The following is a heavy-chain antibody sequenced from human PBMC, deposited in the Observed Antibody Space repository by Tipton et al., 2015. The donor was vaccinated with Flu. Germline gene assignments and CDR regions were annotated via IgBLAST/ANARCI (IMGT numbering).Heavy chain of an antibody. CDR3: ARGSGSGTFVIFDF. D-gene: IGHD3-10*01. V-gene: IGHV4-59*12. CDR2: ISYSGST. CDR1: GGSISSYY. J-gene: IGHJ4*02. Sequence: LRLSCTVSGGSISSYYWSWIRQSPGKGLEWIGYISYSGSTNYNPSLKSRVTISVDTSKKQFSLKLRSVTAADTAVYYCARGSGSGTFVIFDFWGQGTLVTVSS.